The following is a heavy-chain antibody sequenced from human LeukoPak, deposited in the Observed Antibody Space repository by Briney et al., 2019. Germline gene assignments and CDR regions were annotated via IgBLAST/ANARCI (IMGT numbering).Heavy chain of an antibody. V-gene: IGHV1-18*01. CDR1: GYTSTSYG. CDR2: ISAYNGNT. D-gene: IGHD2-15*01. Sequence: ASVKVSCKASGYTSTSYGISWVRQAPGQGLEWMGWISAYNGNTNYAQKLQGRVTMTTDTSTSTAYMELRSLRSDDTAVYYCARVIGYCSGGSCSYYYYGMDVWGQGTTVTVSS. J-gene: IGHJ6*02. CDR3: ARVIGYCSGGSCSYYYYGMDV.